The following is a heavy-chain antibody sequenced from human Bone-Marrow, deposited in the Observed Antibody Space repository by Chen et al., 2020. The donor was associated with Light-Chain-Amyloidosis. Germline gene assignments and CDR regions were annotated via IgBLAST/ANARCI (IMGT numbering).Heavy chain of an antibody. J-gene: IGHJ4*02. CDR2: IYSGGST. CDR3: ARTMYSGSYWAWYYFDY. Sequence: EVQLVETGGGLIQPGGSLRLSCAASGFTVSSNYMSWVRQAPGKGLEWVSVIYSGGSTYYADSVKGRFTISRDNSKNTLYLQMNSLRAEDTAVYYCARTMYSGSYWAWYYFDYWGQGTLVTVSS. D-gene: IGHD1-26*01. V-gene: IGHV3-53*02. CDR1: GFTVSSNY.